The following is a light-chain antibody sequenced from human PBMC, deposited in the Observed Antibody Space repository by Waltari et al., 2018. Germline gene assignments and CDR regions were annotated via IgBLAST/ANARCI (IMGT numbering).Light chain of an antibody. V-gene: IGLV2-8*01. CDR3: TSYAGSKNV. CDR2: QVT. Sequence: QSALTQPPSASGSPGQSVTISCTGTSSDVGAENYVPLYQQHPGKGPKLMIYQVTNRPPGVPDRFSGSKSGNTASLTVSGLQAEDEADYYCTSYAGSKNVFGTGTKVTVL. J-gene: IGLJ1*01. CDR1: SSDVGAENY.